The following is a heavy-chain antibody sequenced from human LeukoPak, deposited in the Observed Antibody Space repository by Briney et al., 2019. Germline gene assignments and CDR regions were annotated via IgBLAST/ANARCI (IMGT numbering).Heavy chain of an antibody. CDR1: GFTFSSYW. V-gene: IGHV3-7*01. CDR2: IKPDGSEK. CDR3: ARARGGFWSGSDY. Sequence: GGSLRLSCAASGFTFSSYWMSWVRQAPGKGLEWVANIKPDGSEKNYVDSVKGRFTISRDNAKNSLYLQVDSLRAEDTAVYYCARARGGFWSGSDYWGQGTLVTVSS. D-gene: IGHD3-3*01. J-gene: IGHJ4*02.